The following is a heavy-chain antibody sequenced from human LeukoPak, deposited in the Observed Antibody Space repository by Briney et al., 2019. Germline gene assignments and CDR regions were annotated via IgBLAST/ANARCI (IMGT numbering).Heavy chain of an antibody. Sequence: GGSLRLSCAASGFTFSSYAMSWVRQAPGKGLEWVSAISGSGGSTYYADSVQGRFTISRDNSKNTLYLQMNSLRAEDTAVYYCAKDLTYQLLVDNAFDIWGQGTMVTVSS. CDR2: ISGSGGST. V-gene: IGHV3-23*01. CDR1: GFTFSSYA. J-gene: IGHJ3*02. D-gene: IGHD2-2*01. CDR3: AKDLTYQLLVDNAFDI.